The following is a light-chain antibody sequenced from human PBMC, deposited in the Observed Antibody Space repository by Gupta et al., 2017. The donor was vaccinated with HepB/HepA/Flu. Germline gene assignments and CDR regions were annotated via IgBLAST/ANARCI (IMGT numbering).Light chain of an antibody. V-gene: IGKV3-20*01. Sequence: EIVLTQSPGTLSLSPGEGATLSCRASQSVSTSYLAWYQQKPGQAPRLLIYGTYTRATGIPDRFSGSGSGTDFSLTISRLEPDDFAVYHCHQHGYSPYSFGQGTKLDMK. CDR2: GTY. J-gene: IGKJ2*03. CDR3: HQHGYSPYS. CDR1: QSVSTSY.